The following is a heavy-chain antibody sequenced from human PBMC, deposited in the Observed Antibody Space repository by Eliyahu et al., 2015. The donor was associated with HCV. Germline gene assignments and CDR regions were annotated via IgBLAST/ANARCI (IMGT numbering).Heavy chain of an antibody. Sequence: EVQLLESGGGLVQPGGSLRLSCAASGFXFSSYAXXWVRQAPGKGLEWVSAISGXGGSTYYADSVKGRFTISRDNSKNTLYLQMNSLRAEDTAVYYCAKEGERGSGSLMMIWGQGTLVTVSS. J-gene: IGHJ4*02. CDR2: ISGXGGST. V-gene: IGHV3-23*01. CDR3: AKEGERGSGSLMMI. CDR1: GFXFSSYA. D-gene: IGHD3-10*01.